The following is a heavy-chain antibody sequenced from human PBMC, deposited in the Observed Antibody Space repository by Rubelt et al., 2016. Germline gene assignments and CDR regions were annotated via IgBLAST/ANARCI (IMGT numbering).Heavy chain of an antibody. CDR3: ARDYYGDPFDY. Sequence: SLRLSCAASGFTFSTYAMGWVRQAPGKGLAWVSAISGSGGSIYYADSVKGRFTISRDSSKNTVYLQMNSLRAEDTAVYYCARDYYGDPFDYWGQGTPVTVSS. CDR2: ISGSGGSI. D-gene: IGHD4-17*01. CDR1: GFTFSTYA. J-gene: IGHJ4*02. V-gene: IGHV3-23*01.